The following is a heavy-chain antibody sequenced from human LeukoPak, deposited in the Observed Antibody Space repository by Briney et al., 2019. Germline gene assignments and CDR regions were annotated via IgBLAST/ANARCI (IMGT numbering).Heavy chain of an antibody. D-gene: IGHD3-10*01. CDR2: ISGSGDST. J-gene: IGHJ6*02. V-gene: IGHV3-23*01. CDR3: AKCATILSFGELLYWWEDCGMDV. Sequence: GGSLRLSCAASGFTFSSYEMNWVRQAPGKGLEWVSGISGSGDSTYYADSVKGRFTISRDNSRNTLSLLMNSLRAEDTAIYYCAKCATILSFGELLYWWEDCGMDVWGQGTTVTVSS. CDR1: GFTFSSYE.